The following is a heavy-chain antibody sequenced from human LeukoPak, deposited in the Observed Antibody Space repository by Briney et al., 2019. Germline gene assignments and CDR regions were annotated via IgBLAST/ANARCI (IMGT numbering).Heavy chain of an antibody. D-gene: IGHD4-23*01. CDR2: INHSGST. CDR3: ARGPTVVKSFDY. V-gene: IGHV4-34*01. CDR1: GGSFSGYY. Sequence: SETLSLTCVVYGGSFSGYYWSWIRQPPGKGLEWIGEINHSGSTNYNPSLKSRVTISVDTSKNQFSLKLSSVTAADTAVYYCARGPTVVKSFDYWGQGTLVTVSS. J-gene: IGHJ4*02.